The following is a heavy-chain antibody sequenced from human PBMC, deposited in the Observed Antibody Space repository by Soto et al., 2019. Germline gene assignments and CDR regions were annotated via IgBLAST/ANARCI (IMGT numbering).Heavy chain of an antibody. CDR2: IWYDGSNK. CDR1: GFTFSSYG. Sequence: QVQLVESGGGVVQPGRSLRLSCAASGFTFSSYGMHWVRQAPGKGLEWVAVIWYDGSNKYYADSVKGRFTISRDNSKNTLYLQMNSLRAEDTAVYYCAREGIVLVPASLRRYGMDVWGQGTTVTVSS. J-gene: IGHJ6*02. V-gene: IGHV3-33*01. D-gene: IGHD2-2*01. CDR3: AREGIVLVPASLRRYGMDV.